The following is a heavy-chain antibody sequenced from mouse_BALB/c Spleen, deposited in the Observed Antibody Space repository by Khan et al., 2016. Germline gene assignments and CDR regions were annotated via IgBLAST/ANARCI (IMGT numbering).Heavy chain of an antibody. J-gene: IGHJ3*01. Sequence: QVQLQQSGAELAKPGASVKMSCKASGYTFTTYWMHWVKQRPGQGLEWIGYINPSTGYTEYNQKFKDKATLTADKSSSTAYMQLSSLTSEDSAVYYCARRGSTLIVGFAYWGQGTLVTVSA. D-gene: IGHD2-4*01. CDR1: GYTFTTYW. V-gene: IGHV1-7*01. CDR3: ARRGSTLIVGFAY. CDR2: INPSTGYT.